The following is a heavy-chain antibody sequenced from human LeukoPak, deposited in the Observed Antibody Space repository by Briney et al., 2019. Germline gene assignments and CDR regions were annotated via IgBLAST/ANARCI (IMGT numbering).Heavy chain of an antibody. CDR2: IYYSGST. CDR1: GGSISSYY. D-gene: IGHD3-9*01. CDR3: ARLLRYFDWPINWFDP. J-gene: IGHJ5*02. Sequence: SETLSLTCTVSGGSISSYYWSWIRQPPGKGLEWIGCIYYSGSTYYNPSLKSRVTISVDTSKNQFSLKLSSVTAADTAVYYCARLLRYFDWPINWFDPWGQGTLVTVSS. V-gene: IGHV4-59*04.